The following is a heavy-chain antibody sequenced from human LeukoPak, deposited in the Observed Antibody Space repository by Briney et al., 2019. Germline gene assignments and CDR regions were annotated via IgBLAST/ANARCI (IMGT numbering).Heavy chain of an antibody. J-gene: IGHJ6*03. D-gene: IGHD3-9*01. CDR3: ASQNDILTGYGENYYYYMDV. V-gene: IGHV1-69*05. CDR1: GGTFSSYA. Sequence: ASVKVPCKASGGTFSSYAISWVRQAPGQGLEWMGGIIPIFGTANYAQKFQGRVTITTDESTSTAYMELSSLRSEDTAVYYCASQNDILTGYGENYYYYMDVWGKGTTVTVSS. CDR2: IIPIFGTA.